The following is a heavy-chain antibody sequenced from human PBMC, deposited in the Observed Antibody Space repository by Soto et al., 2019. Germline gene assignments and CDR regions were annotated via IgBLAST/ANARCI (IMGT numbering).Heavy chain of an antibody. V-gene: IGHV1-18*01. CDR2: ISAYNGNT. Sequence: ASVKVSCKASGYTFTSYGISCVRQAPGQGLEWMGWISAYNGNTNYAQKLQGRVTMTTDTSTSTAYMELRSLRSDDTAVYYCAREDIVVVPAARTLFDYWGQGTLVLVSS. J-gene: IGHJ4*02. CDR3: AREDIVVVPAARTLFDY. CDR1: GYTFTSYG. D-gene: IGHD2-2*01.